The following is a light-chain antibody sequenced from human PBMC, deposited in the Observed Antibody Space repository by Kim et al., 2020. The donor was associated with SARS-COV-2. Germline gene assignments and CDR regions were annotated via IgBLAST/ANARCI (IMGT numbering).Light chain of an antibody. CDR2: GKN. Sequence: ALGQTVRITCQGASLRVYYASWYQQKPGQAPVLVIYGKNNRPSGIPDRFSGSSSGNTASLTVTGAQAEDEADYYCNSRDSSGNHVVFGGGTKLTVL. CDR1: SLRVYY. J-gene: IGLJ2*01. CDR3: NSRDSSGNHVV. V-gene: IGLV3-19*01.